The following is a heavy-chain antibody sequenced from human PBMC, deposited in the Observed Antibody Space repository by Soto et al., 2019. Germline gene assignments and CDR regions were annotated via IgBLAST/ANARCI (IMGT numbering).Heavy chain of an antibody. V-gene: IGHV3-15*07. Sequence: GGSLILSCAASGFTFSNAWMNWVRQTQGKGLEWVGRIKSKTDGGTTDYAAPVKGRFTISRDDSKNTLYLQMNSLKTEDTAVYYCTTGTYGQWLVRGDYWGQGTLVTVSS. CDR3: TTGTYGQWLVRGDY. CDR1: GFTFSNAW. D-gene: IGHD6-19*01. CDR2: IKSKTDGGTT. J-gene: IGHJ4*02.